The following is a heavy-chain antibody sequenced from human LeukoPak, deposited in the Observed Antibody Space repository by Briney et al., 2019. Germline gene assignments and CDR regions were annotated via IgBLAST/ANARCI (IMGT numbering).Heavy chain of an antibody. Sequence: ASVKVSCKASGYTFTSYGISWVRQAPGQGLEWMGWISAYNGNTNYAQRLQGRVTMTTDTSTSTAYMELRSLRSDDTAVYYCARQLPDWNYGSTDYWGQGTLVTVSS. CDR2: ISAYNGNT. J-gene: IGHJ4*02. V-gene: IGHV1-18*01. D-gene: IGHD1-7*01. CDR1: GYTFTSYG. CDR3: ARQLPDWNYGSTDY.